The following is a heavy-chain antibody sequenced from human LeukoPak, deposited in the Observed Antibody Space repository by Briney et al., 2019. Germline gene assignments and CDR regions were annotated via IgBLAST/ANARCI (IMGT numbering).Heavy chain of an antibody. D-gene: IGHD2-15*01. J-gene: IGHJ3*02. CDR1: GFTFSSYG. CDR3: ARTGQAVVAATLDAFDI. V-gene: IGHV3-33*01. CDR2: IWYDGSNK. Sequence: PERSLRLSCAASGFTFSSYGMHWVRQAPGKGLEWVAVIWYDGSNKYYADSVKGRFTISRDNSKNTLYLQMNSLRAEDTAVYYCARTGQAVVAATLDAFDIWGQGTMVTVSS.